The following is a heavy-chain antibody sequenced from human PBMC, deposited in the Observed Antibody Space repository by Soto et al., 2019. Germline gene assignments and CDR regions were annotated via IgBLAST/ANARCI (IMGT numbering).Heavy chain of an antibody. J-gene: IGHJ6*02. CDR3: ARHGFGRLRGLVDV. D-gene: IGHD3-10*01. V-gene: IGHV4-59*08. CDR1: GGSITNYY. Sequence: QVQLQESGPGLVNPSETLSLTCTVSGGSITNYYCSWFRQPPGKGLAWIGYIKYYGVSAYNLSLNRRVTMSMDTSKTQFSLMLASVTATDTAVYYGARHGFGRLRGLVDVWGQWTTVIVSS. CDR2: IKYYGVS.